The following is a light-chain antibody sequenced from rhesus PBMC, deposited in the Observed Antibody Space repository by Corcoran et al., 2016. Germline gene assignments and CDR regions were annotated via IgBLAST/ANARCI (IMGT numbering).Light chain of an antibody. CDR1: QGISSR. J-gene: IGKJ1*01. CDR3: QPYSSRPTWA. V-gene: IGKV1-22*01. CDR2: KAS. Sequence: DIQMTQSPSSLSASVGDTVTITCRSSQGISSRLAWYQQKPGKAPKLLIYKASSLQSGVPSRFSGSGSVTDYTLTISSLQSEGFATYCCQPYSSRPTWAFGQGTKVAS.